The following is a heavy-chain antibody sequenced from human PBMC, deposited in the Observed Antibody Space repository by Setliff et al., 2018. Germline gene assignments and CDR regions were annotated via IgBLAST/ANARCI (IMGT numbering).Heavy chain of an antibody. CDR1: GDSFSDYY. V-gene: IGHV4-34*01. CDR2: INHSGST. CDR3: RFWSGYLKNDF. D-gene: IGHD3-3*01. J-gene: IGHJ4*02. Sequence: SETLSLTCAVYGDSFSDYYWSWIRQPPGKGLEWIEEINHSGSTNYSPSLRSRVTMSVDTSKKQLSLKLSSVTAADTAVYYCRFWSGYLKNDFWGQGTLVTVSS.